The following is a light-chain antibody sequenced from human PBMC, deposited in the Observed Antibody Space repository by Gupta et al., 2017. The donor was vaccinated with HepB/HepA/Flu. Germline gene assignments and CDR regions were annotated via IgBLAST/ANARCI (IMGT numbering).Light chain of an antibody. CDR3: QQYYSTPLT. J-gene: IGKJ4*01. CDR2: WAS. CDR1: ESVLYSPNNKNY. V-gene: IGKV4-1*01. Sequence: DIVMTQSPGSLAVSLGERATVNCRSSESVLYSPNNKNYLAWFQQKPGQPPKLLIYWASTRESGVPYRFSGSGSGTDFTLTISSLQAEDVAVYYCQQYYSTPLTFGGGTKVEIK.